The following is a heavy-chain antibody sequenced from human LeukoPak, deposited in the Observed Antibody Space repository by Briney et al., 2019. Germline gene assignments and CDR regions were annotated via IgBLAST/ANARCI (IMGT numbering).Heavy chain of an antibody. CDR1: GFTFSSYW. J-gene: IGHJ4*02. D-gene: IGHD3-22*01. CDR3: ARDDDYYDSSGYYYDYFDY. V-gene: IGHV3-7*01. Sequence: PGGSLRLSCAASGFTFSSYWMSWVRQAPGKGLEWVANIKQDGSEKYYVDSVKGRFTISRDNAKNSLYVQMNSLRAEDTAVYHCARDDDYYDSSGYYYDYFDYWGQGTLVTVSS. CDR2: IKQDGSEK.